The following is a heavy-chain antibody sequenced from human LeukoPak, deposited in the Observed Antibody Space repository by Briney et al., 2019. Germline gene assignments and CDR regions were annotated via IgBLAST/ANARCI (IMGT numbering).Heavy chain of an antibody. CDR2: ISCSSSTI. CDR1: GFTFSSYS. D-gene: IGHD5-18*01. V-gene: IGHV3-48*01. J-gene: IGHJ3*02. CDR3: ARGGRGYSYGGAFDI. Sequence: PGGSLRLSCAASGFTFSSYSMNWVRRAPGKGLEWVAYISCSSSTIYYADSAKGRFTISRDNAKNSLYLQMNRLRGEDTAVYYCARGGRGYSYGGAFDIWGQGTMVTVSS.